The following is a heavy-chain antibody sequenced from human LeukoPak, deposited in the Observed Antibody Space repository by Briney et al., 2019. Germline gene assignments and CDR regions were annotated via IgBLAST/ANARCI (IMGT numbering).Heavy chain of an antibody. CDR3: ARDVTSSSSYYFDY. V-gene: IGHV4-4*07. Sequence: SETLSLTCTVSGGSISSYYWSWIRQPAGKGLEWIGRIYTSGSTNYNPSLKSRVTMSVDTSKNQFSLKLSSVTAADTAVYYCARDVTSSSSYYFDYWGQGTLVTVSS. D-gene: IGHD6-6*01. J-gene: IGHJ4*02. CDR2: IYTSGST. CDR1: GGSISSYY.